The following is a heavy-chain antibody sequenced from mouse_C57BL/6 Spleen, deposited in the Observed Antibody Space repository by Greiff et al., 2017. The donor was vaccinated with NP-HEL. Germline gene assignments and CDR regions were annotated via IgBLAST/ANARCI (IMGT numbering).Heavy chain of an antibody. Sequence: VQLQQSGAELVKPGASVKMSCKASGYTFTSYWITWVKQRPGQGLEWIGDIYPGSGSTNYNEKFKSKATLTVDTSSSTAYMQLSSLTSEDSAVYYCARYYYGPNYFDYWGQGTTLTVSS. V-gene: IGHV1-55*01. D-gene: IGHD1-1*01. J-gene: IGHJ2*01. CDR1: GYTFTSYW. CDR3: ARYYYGPNYFDY. CDR2: IYPGSGST.